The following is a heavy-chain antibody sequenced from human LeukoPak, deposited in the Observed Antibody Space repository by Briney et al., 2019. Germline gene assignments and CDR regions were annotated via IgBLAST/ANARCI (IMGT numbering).Heavy chain of an antibody. V-gene: IGHV1-2*02. J-gene: IGHJ4*02. D-gene: IGHD6-13*01. CDR3: AREPSRPPLQDGFDY. CDR2: INPNSGGT. Sequence: GASVKVSCKASGYTFTGYYMHWVRQAPGQGLEWMGWINPNSGGTNYAQKFQGRVTMTRDTSISTAYMELSRLRSDDTAVYYCAREPSRPPLQDGFDYWGQGTLVTVSS. CDR1: GYTFTGYY.